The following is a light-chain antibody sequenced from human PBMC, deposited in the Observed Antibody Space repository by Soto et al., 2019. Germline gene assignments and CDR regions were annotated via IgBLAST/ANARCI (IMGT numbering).Light chain of an antibody. CDR3: SSYADRNYV. CDR2: EVI. V-gene: IGLV2-8*01. CDR1: SSDVGNYDY. J-gene: IGLJ1*01. Sequence: QSALTQPPSASGSPGQSVTISCTGTSSDVGNYDYVSWYQQYPGKAPKLIIYEVIRRPSGVPDRFSGSKSGNTASLTVSGLRPEDEADYYCSSYADRNYVFGTGTKVTVL.